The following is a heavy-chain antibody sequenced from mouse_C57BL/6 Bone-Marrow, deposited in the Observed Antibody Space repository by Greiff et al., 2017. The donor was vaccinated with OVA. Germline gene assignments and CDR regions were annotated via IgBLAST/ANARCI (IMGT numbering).Heavy chain of an antibody. Sequence: EVKLVESGGGLVQSGRSLRLSCATSGFTFSDFYMEWVRQAPGKGLEWIAASRNKANDYTTEYSASVKGRFIVSRDTSQSILYLQMNALRAEDTAIYYCARDNYDYEFAYWGQGTLVTVSA. CDR2: SRNKANDYTT. D-gene: IGHD2-4*01. CDR3: ARDNYDYEFAY. J-gene: IGHJ3*01. V-gene: IGHV7-1*01. CDR1: GFTFSDFY.